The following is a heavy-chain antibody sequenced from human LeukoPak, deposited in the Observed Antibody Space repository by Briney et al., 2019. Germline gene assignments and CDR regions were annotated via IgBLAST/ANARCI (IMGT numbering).Heavy chain of an antibody. CDR2: IKQDGSEK. V-gene: IGHV3-7*03. Sequence: GGSLRLSCAASGFTFSSYWMSWVRQAPGKGLEWVANIKQDGSEKYYVDSVKGRFTISRDNAKNSLYLQMNSLRAEDTAVYYCVRDPSIAVAGEFDYWGQGTLVTVSS. CDR1: GFTFSSYW. J-gene: IGHJ4*02. D-gene: IGHD6-19*01. CDR3: VRDPSIAVAGEFDY.